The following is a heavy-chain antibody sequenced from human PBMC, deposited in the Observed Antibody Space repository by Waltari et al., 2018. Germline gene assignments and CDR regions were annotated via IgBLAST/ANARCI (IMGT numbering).Heavy chain of an antibody. CDR3: ARAVRCSGGSCESHYMDV. J-gene: IGHJ6*03. CDR1: GYSISSGYY. CDR2: LHHSGST. V-gene: IGHV4-38-2*01. Sequence: QVQRQESGPGLVKPSGTRSLTCADSGYSISSGYYWVWIRQPPGKGLEWIGSLHHSGSTDYNPSLRSRVTISVDTSKNQFSLKLSSVTASDTAVHYCARAVRCSGGSCESHYMDVWGKGTTVTVSS. D-gene: IGHD2-15*01.